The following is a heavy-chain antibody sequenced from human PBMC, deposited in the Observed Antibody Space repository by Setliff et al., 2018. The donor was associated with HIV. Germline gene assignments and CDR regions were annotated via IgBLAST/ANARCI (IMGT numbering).Heavy chain of an antibody. J-gene: IGHJ4*02. D-gene: IGHD6-19*01. CDR3: ASSGWLPYFDY. CDR1: GGSISSGYY. V-gene: IGHV4-38-2*02. CDR2: IYHSGST. Sequence: PSETLSLTCTVSGGSISSGYYWGWIRQPPGKGLEWIGSIYHSGSTYYNPSLKSRVTISVDKSKNQFSLKLSSVTAADTAVYYCASSGWLPYFDYWGQGTLVTVSS.